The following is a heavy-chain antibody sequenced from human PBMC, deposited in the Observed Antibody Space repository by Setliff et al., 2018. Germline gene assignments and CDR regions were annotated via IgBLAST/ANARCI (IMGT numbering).Heavy chain of an antibody. D-gene: IGHD1-26*01. Sequence: PSETLSLTCTVSGGSISSDIWSWIRQPPGKGLEWIGQIHTGSTNYNPSLKSRVTMSVDTSKNQLSLKLTFVTAADTATYYCAAVGTSAGGGWFDPWGQGTLVTVSS. V-gene: IGHV4-4*08. CDR2: IHTGST. CDR3: AAVGTSAGGGWFDP. CDR1: GGSISSDI. J-gene: IGHJ5*02.